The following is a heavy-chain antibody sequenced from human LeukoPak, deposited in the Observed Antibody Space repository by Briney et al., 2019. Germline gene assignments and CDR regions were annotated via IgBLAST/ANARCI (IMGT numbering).Heavy chain of an antibody. J-gene: IGHJ4*02. V-gene: IGHV3-15*07. CDR2: IKSKTDGGTT. Sequence: ETLSLTCTVSGYSISTGYYWDWIRQPPGKGLEWVGRIKSKTDGGTTDYAAPVKGRFTTSRDDSKNTLYLQMNSLKTDDTAVYYCATPLLCSSSSCSVYWGQGTLVTVSS. D-gene: IGHD2-2*01. CDR1: GYSISTGYY. CDR3: ATPLLCSSSSCSVY.